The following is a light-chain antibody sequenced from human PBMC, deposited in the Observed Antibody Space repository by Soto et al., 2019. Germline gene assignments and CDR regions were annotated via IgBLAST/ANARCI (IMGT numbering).Light chain of an antibody. CDR2: DAS. V-gene: IGKV3D-15*01. CDR1: QSIRTD. Sequence: DIVMTQSPASLCVSPGERATFSCRSSQSIRTDLAWYQQKSGQGPRLLIYDASTRATGIPARFSGSGSGTEFTLTISSLQSEDFAVYYCQQYNNWPPWTFGQGTKVDI. CDR3: QQYNNWPPWT. J-gene: IGKJ1*01.